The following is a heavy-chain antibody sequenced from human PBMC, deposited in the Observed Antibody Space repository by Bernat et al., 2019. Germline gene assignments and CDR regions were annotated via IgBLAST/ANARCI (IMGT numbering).Heavy chain of an antibody. CDR2: ISYDGSNK. D-gene: IGHD6-19*01. V-gene: IGHV3-30*18. CDR3: AKVLGSGWGGVGFLDY. CDR1: GFTFSSYG. Sequence: QVQLVESGGGVVQPGRSLRLSCAASGFTFSSYGMHWVRQAPGKGLEWVAVISYDGSNKYYADSVKGRFTISRDNSKNTLYLQMNSLRAEDTAVYYCAKVLGSGWGGVGFLDYWGQGTLVTVSS. J-gene: IGHJ4*02.